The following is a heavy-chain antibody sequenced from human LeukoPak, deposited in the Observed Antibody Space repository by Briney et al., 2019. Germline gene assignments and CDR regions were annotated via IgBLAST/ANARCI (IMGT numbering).Heavy chain of an antibody. Sequence: GGSLRLSCAASGFTFSDYYMSWIRQAPGKGREWVSYISSSGSTIYYADSVKGRFTISRDNAKNSLYLQMNSLRAEDTAVYYCARDGLLSFGELRGRFDHWGQGTLVTVTS. CDR1: GFTFSDYY. CDR3: ARDGLLSFGELRGRFDH. CDR2: ISSSGSTI. J-gene: IGHJ4*02. D-gene: IGHD3-10*01. V-gene: IGHV3-11*04.